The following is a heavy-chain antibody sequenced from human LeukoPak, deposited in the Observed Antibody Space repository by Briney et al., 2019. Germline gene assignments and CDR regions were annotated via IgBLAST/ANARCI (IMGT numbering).Heavy chain of an antibody. J-gene: IGHJ5*02. CDR3: ARDSYGLGSNYFDP. D-gene: IGHD3-10*01. CDR1: GGSIGSGSYY. V-gene: IGHV4-39*02. CDR2: VYLSGST. Sequence: PSETLSLTCTVSGGSIGSGSYYWGWIRQPPGKGLEWIGSVYLSGSTYYNPSLKSRVTVSVDTSKNQFSLKLSSVTAADTAVYYCARDSYGLGSNYFDPWGQGTQVTVSS.